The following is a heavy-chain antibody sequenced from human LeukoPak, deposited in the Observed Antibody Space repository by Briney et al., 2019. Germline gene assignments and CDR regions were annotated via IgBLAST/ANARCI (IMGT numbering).Heavy chain of an antibody. D-gene: IGHD4-17*01. CDR1: GFTFSSYS. V-gene: IGHV3-48*04. CDR3: ARPPTVTRDWYFDL. CDR2: ISSSSSTI. J-gene: IGHJ2*01. Sequence: GGSLGLSCAASGFTFSSYSMNWVRQAPGKGLEWVSYISSSSSTIYYADSVKGRFTISRDNAKNSLYLQMNSLRAEDTAVYYCARPPTVTRDWYFDLWGRGTLVSVSS.